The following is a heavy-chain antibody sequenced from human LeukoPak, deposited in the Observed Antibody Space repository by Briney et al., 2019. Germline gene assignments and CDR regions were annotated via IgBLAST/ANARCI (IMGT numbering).Heavy chain of an antibody. CDR2: IYHSDST. V-gene: IGHV4-38-2*02. Sequence: SETLSLKCTVSGYSISSGYYWGWIRQPPGKGLEWIGSIYHSDSTYYNPSLKSRVTISVDTSKYQCSLKLSSVTAADTAVYYCARVAIIGVVIIVWGQGTLVTVSS. D-gene: IGHD3-3*01. CDR3: ARVAIIGVVIIV. J-gene: IGHJ4*02. CDR1: GYSISSGYY.